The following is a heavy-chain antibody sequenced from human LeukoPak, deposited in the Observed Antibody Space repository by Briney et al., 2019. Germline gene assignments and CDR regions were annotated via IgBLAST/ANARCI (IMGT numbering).Heavy chain of an antibody. J-gene: IGHJ6*03. D-gene: IGHD6-19*01. CDR1: GFTFSSYG. CDR2: MRYDGGDK. V-gene: IGHV3-30*02. CDR3: ANLLSIAVAGTGGQPQRGYMDV. Sequence: GSLRLSCAASGFTFSSYGMNWVRQAPGKGLEWVAFMRYDGGDKYYADSVKGRFTISRDNSKNTLYLQMNSLRAEDTAVYYCANLLSIAVAGTGGQPQRGYMDVWGKGTTVTVSS.